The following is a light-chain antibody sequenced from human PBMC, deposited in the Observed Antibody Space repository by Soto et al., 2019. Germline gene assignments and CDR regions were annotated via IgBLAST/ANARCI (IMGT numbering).Light chain of an antibody. CDR2: GDT. CDR3: QSYDSSLSGVL. Sequence: QSVLTQPPSVSGAPGQRVTISCTGSDSNIGTGFDVNWYQQIPGAAPKLLIYGDTHRPSGVPDRFSGSKSGTSASLTITRLQADDEADYYCQSYDSSLSGVLFGGGTKLTVL. V-gene: IGLV1-40*01. CDR1: DSNIGTGFD. J-gene: IGLJ2*01.